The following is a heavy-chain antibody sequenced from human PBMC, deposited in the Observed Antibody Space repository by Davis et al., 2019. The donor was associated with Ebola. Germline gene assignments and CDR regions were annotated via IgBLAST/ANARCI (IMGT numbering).Heavy chain of an antibody. CDR1: GFTFRNYP. J-gene: IGHJ3*02. CDR2: ISSDSYYI. D-gene: IGHD3-22*01. CDR3: ARGGYYDDSGYSHAAFDI. Sequence: GGSLRLSCAASGFTFRNYPMNWVRQAPGKGLEWVSSISSDSYYIYYADSLKGRFTISRDNAKNSLSLQMNSLRAEDTAVYYCARGGYYDDSGYSHAAFDIWGQGTMVTVSS. V-gene: IGHV3-21*01.